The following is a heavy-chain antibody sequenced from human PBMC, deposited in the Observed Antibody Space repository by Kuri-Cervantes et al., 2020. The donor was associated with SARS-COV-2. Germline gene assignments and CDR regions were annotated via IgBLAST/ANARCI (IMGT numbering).Heavy chain of an antibody. J-gene: IGHJ4*02. CDR3: AKDSGYYDSSGYYRY. V-gene: IGHV3-7*01. D-gene: IGHD3-22*01. CDR1: GFTFSNYW. Sequence: GESLKISCAASGFTFSNYWMRWVRQAPGKGLEWVVTIKQDGSEKYYVDSVKGRFTISRDNAKNSLNLQMNSLRAEDTAVYYCAKDSGYYDSSGYYRYWGQGTLVTVSS. CDR2: IKQDGSEK.